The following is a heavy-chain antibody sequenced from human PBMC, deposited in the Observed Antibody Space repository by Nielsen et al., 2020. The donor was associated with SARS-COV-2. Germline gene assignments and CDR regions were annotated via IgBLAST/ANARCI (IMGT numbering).Heavy chain of an antibody. J-gene: IGHJ6*02. CDR3: ARLDIVVVPAGGDV. D-gene: IGHD2-2*01. Sequence: ASVKVSCKASGYTFTGYYMHWVRQAPGQGLEWMGRINPNSGGTNYAQKIQGRVTMTRDTSISTAYMELSRLRSDDTAVYYCARLDIVVVPAGGDVWGQGTTVTVSS. CDR1: GYTFTGYY. CDR2: INPNSGGT. V-gene: IGHV1-2*06.